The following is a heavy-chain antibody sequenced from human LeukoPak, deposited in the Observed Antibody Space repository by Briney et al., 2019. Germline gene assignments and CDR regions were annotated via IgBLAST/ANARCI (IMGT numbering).Heavy chain of an antibody. V-gene: IGHV4-4*07. CDR1: GGSISSYY. CDR2: VYSSGST. CDR3: ARDRSSGWYVVDY. Sequence: SETLSLTCIVSGGSISSYYWSWIRQPAGKGLEWIGRVYSSGSTNYNPSLKSRVTMSIDTSKNQFSLKLSSVTAADTAVYYCARDRSSGWYVVDYWGQGTLVTVSS. D-gene: IGHD6-19*01. J-gene: IGHJ4*02.